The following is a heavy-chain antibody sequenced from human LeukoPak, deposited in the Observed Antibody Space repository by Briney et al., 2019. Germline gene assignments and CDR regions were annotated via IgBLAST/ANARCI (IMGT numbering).Heavy chain of an antibody. V-gene: IGHV3-15*01. Sequence: GGSLRLSCAASGFTFINAWMTWVRQAPGKGLEWVGRIKSKTDDGTTDYAAPVKGRCTISRDDSKNTLYLQMKSLKTEDTAVYYSSTDEGDGIPGDFDLWGRGTLVTVSS. J-gene: IGHJ2*01. CDR1: GFTFINAW. D-gene: IGHD7-27*01. CDR2: IKSKTDDGTT. CDR3: STDEGDGIPGDFDL.